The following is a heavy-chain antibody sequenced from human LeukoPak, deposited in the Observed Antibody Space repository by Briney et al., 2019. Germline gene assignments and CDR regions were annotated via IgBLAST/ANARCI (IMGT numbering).Heavy chain of an antibody. CDR3: AGEGGYGMDV. J-gene: IGHJ6*02. V-gene: IGHV1-2*02. D-gene: IGHD3-16*01. Sequence: GASVKVFCKASGYTFTGYYMHGGRQAPGQGLEWMGWINPNSGGTNYAQKSQGRVTMTRDTSISTAYMELSRLRSDDTAVYYCAGEGGYGMDVWGQGTTVTVSS. CDR2: INPNSGGT. CDR1: GYTFTGYY.